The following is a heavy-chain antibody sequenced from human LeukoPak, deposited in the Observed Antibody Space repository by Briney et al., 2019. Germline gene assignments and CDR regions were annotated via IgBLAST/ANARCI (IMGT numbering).Heavy chain of an antibody. D-gene: IGHD4-23*01. V-gene: IGHV4-30-2*01. CDR2: IYHSGST. J-gene: IGHJ1*01. Sequence: KPSETLSLTCAVSGGSISSGGYSWSWIRQPPGKGLEWIGYIYHSGSTYYNPSLKSRVTISVDRSKNQFSLKLNSVTAADTAAYYCARASTVVQYFQHWGQGTLVTVSS. CDR1: GGSISSGGYS. CDR3: ARASTVVQYFQH.